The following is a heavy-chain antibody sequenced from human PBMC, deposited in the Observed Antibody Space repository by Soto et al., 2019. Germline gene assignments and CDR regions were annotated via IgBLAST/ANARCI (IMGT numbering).Heavy chain of an antibody. D-gene: IGHD2-2*01. Sequence: VGSLRLSCAASGFTFSRYGMNWLRQAPGKGLEWVASISSSTSYVYYADSVKGRFSTSRDNAKNILYLEMYGLRTEDTAVYYCARDPSEGRVGNWFESWGQGTLVTVSS. CDR1: GFTFSRYG. V-gene: IGHV3-21*06. CDR3: ARDPSEGRVGNWFES. J-gene: IGHJ5*01. CDR2: ISSSTSYV.